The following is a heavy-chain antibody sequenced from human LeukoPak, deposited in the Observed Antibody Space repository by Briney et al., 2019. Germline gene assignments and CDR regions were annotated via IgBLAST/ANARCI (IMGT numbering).Heavy chain of an antibody. Sequence: GGSLRLSCAASGFTFNGYWMYWARQAPGQGLVWVSYIDSGGTGTNYADSVKGRFTISRDNAKNTLYLQMNSLRVDDTAVYYCARGVEAAGTDYWGQGTLVTVSS. CDR3: ARGVEAAGTDY. V-gene: IGHV3-74*01. D-gene: IGHD6-13*01. J-gene: IGHJ4*02. CDR1: GFTFNGYW. CDR2: IDSGGTGT.